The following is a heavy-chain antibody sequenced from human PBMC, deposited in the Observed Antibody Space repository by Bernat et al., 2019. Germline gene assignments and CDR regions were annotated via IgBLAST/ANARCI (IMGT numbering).Heavy chain of an antibody. CDR1: GFTFSSYG. Sequence: QVQLVESGGGVVQPGRSLRLSCAASGFTFSSYGMHWVRQAPGKGLERVAVIWYDGSNKYYADSVKGRFTISRDNSKNTLYLQMNSLRAEDTAVYYCARDKAYGVFDYWGQGTLVTVSS. CDR2: IWYDGSNK. CDR3: ARDKAYGVFDY. D-gene: IGHD4-17*01. V-gene: IGHV3-33*01. J-gene: IGHJ4*02.